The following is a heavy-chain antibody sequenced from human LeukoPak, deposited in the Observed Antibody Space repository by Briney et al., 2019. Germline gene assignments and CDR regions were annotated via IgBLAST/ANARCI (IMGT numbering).Heavy chain of an antibody. J-gene: IGHJ4*02. CDR1: GYTFTGYY. V-gene: IGHV1-2*04. CDR2: INLNNDDA. D-gene: IGHD3-22*01. CDR3: ARGYYYDSSGYYQLDY. Sequence: ASVKVSCKASGYTFTGYYMHWVRQAPGQGLEWMGWINLNNDDANYAQKFQGWVTMTRDTSISTAYMELSRLRSDDTAVYYCARGYYYDSSGYYQLDYWGQGTLVTVSS.